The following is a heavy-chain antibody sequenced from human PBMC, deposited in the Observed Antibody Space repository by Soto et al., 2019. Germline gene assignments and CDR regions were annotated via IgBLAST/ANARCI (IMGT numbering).Heavy chain of an antibody. J-gene: IGHJ6*02. CDR1: GFTVSSNY. V-gene: IGHV3-53*01. D-gene: IGHD3-22*01. Sequence: GGSLRLSCAASGFTVSSNYMSWVRQAPGKGLEWVSVIYSGGSTYYADSVKGRFTISRDNSKNTLYLQMNSLRAEDTAVYYCARDLVNYYDSSGSARAYYYYGMDVWGQGTTVTVSS. CDR2: IYSGGST. CDR3: ARDLVNYYDSSGSARAYYYYGMDV.